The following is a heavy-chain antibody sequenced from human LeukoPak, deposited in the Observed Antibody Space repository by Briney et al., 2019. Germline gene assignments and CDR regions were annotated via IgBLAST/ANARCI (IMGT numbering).Heavy chain of an antibody. Sequence: SETLSLTCTVSGGSISSYYWSWIRQPPGKGLEWIGYIYYSGSTNYNPSRKSRVTISVDTSKNQFSLKLSSVTAADTAVYYCARGSSSSWYESSYFDYWGQGTLVTVSS. V-gene: IGHV4-59*01. CDR1: GGSISSYY. CDR3: ARGSSSSWYESSYFDY. J-gene: IGHJ4*02. D-gene: IGHD6-13*01. CDR2: IYYSGST.